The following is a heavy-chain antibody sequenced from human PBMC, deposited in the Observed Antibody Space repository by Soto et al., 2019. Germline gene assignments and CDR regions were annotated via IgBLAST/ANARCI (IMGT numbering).Heavy chain of an antibody. J-gene: IGHJ6*02. Sequence: ASVKVSCKASGGTFSSYAISWVRQPPGQGLEWMGGIIPIFGTANYAQKFQGRVTITADESTSTAYMELSSLRSEDTAVYYCARDTGYCSGGSCWGYYYGMDVWGQGTTVTVSS. CDR2: IIPIFGTA. D-gene: IGHD2-15*01. CDR1: GGTFSSYA. CDR3: ARDTGYCSGGSCWGYYYGMDV. V-gene: IGHV1-69*13.